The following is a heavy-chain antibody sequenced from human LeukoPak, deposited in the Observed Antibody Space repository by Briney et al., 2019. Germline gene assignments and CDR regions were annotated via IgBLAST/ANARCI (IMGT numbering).Heavy chain of an antibody. CDR1: GYTFTSYG. J-gene: IGHJ4*02. V-gene: IGHV1-18*01. CDR2: ISPYNGNT. CDR3: ARGVDGYSIEPFDY. Sequence: ASVKVSCKASGYTFTSYGISWVRQAPGQGLEWMGWISPYNGNTNYAQKLQGRVTMTTDTSTSTAYMEMRRLRSDDTGVYYCARGVDGYSIEPFDYWGRGNLASVSS. D-gene: IGHD5-24*01.